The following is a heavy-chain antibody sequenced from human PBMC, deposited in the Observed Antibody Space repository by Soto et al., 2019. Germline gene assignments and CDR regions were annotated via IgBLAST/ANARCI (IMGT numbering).Heavy chain of an antibody. CDR2: IYYSGST. J-gene: IGHJ3*02. CDR1: GGSISSYY. D-gene: IGHD3-22*01. CDR3: ARQTDSYYTFDAFDI. V-gene: IGHV4-59*08. Sequence: PSETLSLTCTVSGGSISSYYWSWIRQPPGKGLEWIGYIYYSGSTNYNPSLKSRVTISVDTSKNQFSLKLSSVTAAGTAVYYCARQTDSYYTFDAFDIWGQGTMVTVSS.